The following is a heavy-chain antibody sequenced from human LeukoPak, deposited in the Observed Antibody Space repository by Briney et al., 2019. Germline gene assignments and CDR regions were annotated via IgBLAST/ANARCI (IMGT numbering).Heavy chain of an antibody. CDR1: GGSISRYY. D-gene: IGHD6-13*01. Sequence: SETLSLTCTVSGGSISRYYWSWIRQPPGKGLEWIGYIYYSGSTNYNPSLKSRVTISVETSKNQFSLKLSSVTAADTAVYYCARGGSSSWAYNFDYWGLGTLVTVSS. CDR3: ARGGSSSWAYNFDY. J-gene: IGHJ4*02. CDR2: IYYSGST. V-gene: IGHV4-59*01.